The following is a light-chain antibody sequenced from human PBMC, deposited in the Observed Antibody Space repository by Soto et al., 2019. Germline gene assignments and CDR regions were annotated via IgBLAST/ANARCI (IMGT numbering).Light chain of an antibody. CDR1: QSLGYY. V-gene: IGKV3-11*01. CDR3: QQRTDWPLT. Sequence: EIVLTQSPATLSLSPGERATLSCRASQSLGYYLAWFQQKHGQAPRLLIYYTSNRASGIPDRFSGSGSGTDFSLTSSCLDPEDFAVYYCQQRTDWPLTFGVGTKVEIK. CDR2: YTS. J-gene: IGKJ4*01.